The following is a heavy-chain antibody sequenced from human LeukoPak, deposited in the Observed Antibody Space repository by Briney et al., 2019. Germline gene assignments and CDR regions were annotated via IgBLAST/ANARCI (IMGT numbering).Heavy chain of an antibody. CDR3: ATMDNLWSGFDY. J-gene: IGHJ4*02. CDR1: GGSISSYY. Sequence: SETLSLTCTVSGGSISSYYWSWIRQPAGKGQEWIGRIYTSGSTNYNPSLKSRVTISVDKSKNQFSLKLSSVTAADTAVYYCATMDNLWSGFDYWGQGTLVTVSS. V-gene: IGHV4-4*07. CDR2: IYTSGST. D-gene: IGHD3-3*01.